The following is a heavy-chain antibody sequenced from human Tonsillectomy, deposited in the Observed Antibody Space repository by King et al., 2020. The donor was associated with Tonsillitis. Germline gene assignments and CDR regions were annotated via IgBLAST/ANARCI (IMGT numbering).Heavy chain of an antibody. Sequence: QLVQSGAEVKKPGESLKISCKGSGYSFTSYWIGWVRQMPGKGLEWMGIIYLGDSDTRYSPSFQGQVTILADKSISTAYLQWSSLKASDTAMYYCARARGMAATEEGDFELWGQGTLVTVSS. CDR2: IYLGDSDT. J-gene: IGHJ4*02. CDR1: GYSFTSYW. CDR3: ARARGMAATEEGDFEL. D-gene: IGHD7-27*01. V-gene: IGHV5-51*01.